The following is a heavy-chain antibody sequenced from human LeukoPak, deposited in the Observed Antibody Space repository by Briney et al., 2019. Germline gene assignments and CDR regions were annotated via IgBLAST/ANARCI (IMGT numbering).Heavy chain of an antibody. D-gene: IGHD6-19*01. CDR3: ARMMYGNGWNRYYFDD. CDR2: ICYGATT. Sequence: SETLSLTCTVSGDSISSYNHYWGWIRQPPGKGLEWLGSICYGATTHDNPSLKSRVTVSADTSKNQFSLRVTSATAADTAVYYCARMMYGNGWNRYYFDDWGQGALVTVSS. V-gene: IGHV4-39*01. CDR1: GDSISSYNHY. J-gene: IGHJ4*02.